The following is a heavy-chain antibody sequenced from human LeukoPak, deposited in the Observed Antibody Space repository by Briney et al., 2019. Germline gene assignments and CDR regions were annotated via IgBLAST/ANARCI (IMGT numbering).Heavy chain of an antibody. J-gene: IGHJ4*02. CDR1: GFTFDDYG. CDR2: INWNGGST. CDR3: ARVPSVVVPGRDEYYFDY. D-gene: IGHD2-2*01. V-gene: IGHV3-20*04. Sequence: GGSLRLSCAASGFTFDDYGMSWVRQAPGKGLEWVSGINWNGGSTGYADSVEGRFTISRDNAKNSLYLQMNSLRAEDTALYYCARVPSVVVPGRDEYYFDYWGQGTLVTVSS.